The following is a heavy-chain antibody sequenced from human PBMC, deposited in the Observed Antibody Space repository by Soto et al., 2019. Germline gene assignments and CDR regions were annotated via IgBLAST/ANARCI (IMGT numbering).Heavy chain of an antibody. J-gene: IGHJ5*02. D-gene: IGHD3-10*01. Sequence: QVPLVQSGAEVKKPGSSVTVSCTASGGTFSSYAIHWVRQAPGQGLEWMGGIIPMYGPAKYAQRFQGRVTITADESTTTVYMELTSLTSQDTAVYYCARDTSMVRGVIDNWFDPWGHGTLVTVSS. CDR3: ARDTSMVRGVIDNWFDP. CDR1: GGTFSSYA. V-gene: IGHV1-69*01. CDR2: IIPMYGPA.